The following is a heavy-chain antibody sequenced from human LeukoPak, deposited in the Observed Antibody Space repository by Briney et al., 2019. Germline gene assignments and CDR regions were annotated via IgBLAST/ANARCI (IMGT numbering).Heavy chain of an antibody. CDR2: IKHDGDEK. CDR3: ARDRAYYDY. D-gene: IGHD4/OR15-4a*01. CDR1: GSIFSNYW. V-gene: IGHV3-7*01. Sequence: GGSLRLSCAASGSIFSNYWMSWVRQAPGKGLEWVANIKHDGDEKSYADSVKGRFIISRDNAETSLFLQMNSLRAEDTAVYYCARDRAYYDYWGQGTLVTVSS. J-gene: IGHJ4*02.